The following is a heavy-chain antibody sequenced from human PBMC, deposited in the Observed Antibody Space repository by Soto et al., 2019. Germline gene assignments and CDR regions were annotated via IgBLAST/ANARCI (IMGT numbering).Heavy chain of an antibody. CDR2: ISTADGNT. CDR3: ARWAFASGGWYFGSFDL. V-gene: IGHV1-18*01. J-gene: IGHJ3*01. D-gene: IGHD6-19*01. CDR1: GYTFSNFG. Sequence: QVQLVQSAHEAKKPGASVKVSCKASGYTFSNFGIGWVRQAPGQGPEWMGWISTADGNTNYAQKVQERVTMTTDTSTTTADMELRTLRSDDTAIYYCARWAFASGGWYFGSFDLWGQRTLVTVSS.